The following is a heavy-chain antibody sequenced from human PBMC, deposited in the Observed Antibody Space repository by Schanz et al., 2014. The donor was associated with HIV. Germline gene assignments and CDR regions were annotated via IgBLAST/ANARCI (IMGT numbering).Heavy chain of an antibody. CDR1: GFTFSSYW. D-gene: IGHD3-9*01. V-gene: IGHV3-74*01. CDR3: ARDAARYFDWSYYFDF. CDR2: INSDGSST. J-gene: IGHJ4*02. Sequence: EVQLVESGGGLVQPGGSLRLSCAASGFTFSSYWMHWVRQAPGKGLVWVSRINSDGSSTSYADSVKGRFTISRDNANNSLYLQMNSLRAEDTAVYYCARDAARYFDWSYYFDFWGQGTLVTVSS.